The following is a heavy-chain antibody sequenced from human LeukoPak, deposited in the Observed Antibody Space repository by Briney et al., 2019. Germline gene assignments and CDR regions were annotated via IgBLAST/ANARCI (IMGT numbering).Heavy chain of an antibody. D-gene: IGHD2-15*01. V-gene: IGHV1-69*04. Sequence: ASVKVFCKASGGTFSSYAISWVRQAPGQGLEWMGRIIPILGIANYAQKFQGRVTITADKSTSTAYMELSSLRSEDTAVYYCARVVSCSGGSCYSNWFDPWGQGTLVTVSS. CDR2: IIPILGIA. CDR1: GGTFSSYA. CDR3: ARVVSCSGGSCYSNWFDP. J-gene: IGHJ5*02.